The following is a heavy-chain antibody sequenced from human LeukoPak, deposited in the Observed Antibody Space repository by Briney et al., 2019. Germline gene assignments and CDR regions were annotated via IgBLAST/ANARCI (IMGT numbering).Heavy chain of an antibody. V-gene: IGHV4-39*02. CDR1: GGSISSSSYY. D-gene: IGHD6-13*01. Sequence: SETLSLTCTVSGGSISSSSYYWGWIRQPPGKGLEWIGSINYSGTTYYNPSLKSRVTVSVDTSKNHFSLKPSSVTAADTAVYYCAREPHSSSWYGHDAFDIWGQGTMVTVSS. CDR3: AREPHSSSWYGHDAFDI. J-gene: IGHJ3*02. CDR2: INYSGTT.